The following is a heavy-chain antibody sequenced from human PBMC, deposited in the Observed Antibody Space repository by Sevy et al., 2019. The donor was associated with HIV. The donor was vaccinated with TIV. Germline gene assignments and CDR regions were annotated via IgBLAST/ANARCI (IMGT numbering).Heavy chain of an antibody. Sequence: SETLSLTCTVSGYSISSGYYWGWIRQPPRKGLEWIGSIYHSGSTYYNPSLKSRVTISVDTSKNQFSLKLSSVTAADTAVYYCARDRRDGYNFDYWGQGTLVTVSS. CDR2: IYHSGST. J-gene: IGHJ4*02. CDR3: ARDRRDGYNFDY. D-gene: IGHD5-12*01. CDR1: GYSISSGYY. V-gene: IGHV4-38-2*02.